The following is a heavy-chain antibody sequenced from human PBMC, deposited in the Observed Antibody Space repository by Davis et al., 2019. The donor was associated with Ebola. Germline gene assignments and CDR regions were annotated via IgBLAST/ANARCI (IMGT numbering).Heavy chain of an antibody. V-gene: IGHV3-23*01. Sequence: GESLKISCAASGFTFSSYAMSWVRQAPGKGLEWVSAISGRGGSTYYADSVKGRFTISRDNSKNMLYLQMNSLRAEDTAVYYCAKAQVIVVVLGYFDYWGQGTLVTVSS. CDR3: AKAQVIVVVLGYFDY. J-gene: IGHJ4*02. CDR2: ISGRGGST. CDR1: GFTFSSYA. D-gene: IGHD3-22*01.